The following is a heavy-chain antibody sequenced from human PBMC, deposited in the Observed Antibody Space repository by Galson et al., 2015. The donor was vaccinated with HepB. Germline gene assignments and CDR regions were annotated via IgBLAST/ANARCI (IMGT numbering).Heavy chain of an antibody. J-gene: IGHJ4*02. CDR3: ARGSIKAPYGSGSYYNPPFDY. CDR2: ISSSSSYT. Sequence: SLRLSCAASGFTFSDYYMSWIRQAPGKGLEWVSYISSSSSYTNYADSVKGRFTISRDNAKNSLYLQMNSLRAEDTAVYYCARGSIKAPYGSGSYYNPPFDYWGQGTLVTVSS. CDR1: GFTFSDYY. D-gene: IGHD3-10*01. V-gene: IGHV3-11*05.